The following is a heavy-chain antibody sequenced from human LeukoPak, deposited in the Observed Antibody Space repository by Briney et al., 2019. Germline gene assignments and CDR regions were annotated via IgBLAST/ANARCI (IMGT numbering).Heavy chain of an antibody. CDR1: GYTFTSYG. CDR3: ARGGPAPHRITLIVVASSTDAFDI. V-gene: IGHV1-18*01. J-gene: IGHJ3*02. D-gene: IGHD3-22*01. Sequence: ASVKVSFKASGYTFTSYGISWVRQAPGQGLEWLGWISAYNGDTNYAQKLQGGVTMTTDTSTSTAYMELRSLRSDDTAMYYCARGGPAPHRITLIVVASSTDAFDIWGQRTVVTVSS. CDR2: ISAYNGDT.